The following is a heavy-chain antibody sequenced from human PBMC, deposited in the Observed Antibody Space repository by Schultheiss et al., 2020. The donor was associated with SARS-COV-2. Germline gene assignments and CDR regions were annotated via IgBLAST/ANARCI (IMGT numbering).Heavy chain of an antibody. CDR3: ARGGGYSYGYGAQDYYYYGMDV. J-gene: IGHJ6*02. CDR1: GFTFSSSW. Sequence: GGSLRLSCAASGFTFSSSWMTWVRQAPGKGLEWVANIKQDGSEKYYVDSVKGRFTISRDNAKNSLYLQMNSLRAEDTAVYYCARGGGYSYGYGAQDYYYYGMDVWGQGTTVTVSS. V-gene: IGHV3-7*03. CDR2: IKQDGSEK. D-gene: IGHD5-18*01.